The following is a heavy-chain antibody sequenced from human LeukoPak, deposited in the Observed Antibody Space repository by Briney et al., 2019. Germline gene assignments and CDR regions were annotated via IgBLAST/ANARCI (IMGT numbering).Heavy chain of an antibody. V-gene: IGHV3-21*01. CDR3: AKGGGSPRYYYYYYMDV. CDR2: ISSSSSYI. Sequence: GGSLRLSCTASGFTFSSYSMNWVRQAPGKGLERVSSISSSSSYIYYANSVKGRFTVSRDNSKNTLYLQMDSLRAEDTAIYYCAKGGGSPRYYYYYYMDVWGRGTAVTISS. J-gene: IGHJ6*03. CDR1: GFTFSSYS. D-gene: IGHD3-16*01.